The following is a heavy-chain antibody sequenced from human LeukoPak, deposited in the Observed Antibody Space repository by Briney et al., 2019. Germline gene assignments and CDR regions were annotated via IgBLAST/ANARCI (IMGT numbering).Heavy chain of an antibody. CDR3: ARDLIVPVGLTGSGTYSTDY. J-gene: IGHJ4*02. V-gene: IGHV4-34*01. Sequence: KPSETLSLTCAVYGGSFSGYYWSWIRQPPGKGLEWIGEINHSGSTNYNPSLKSRVTISVDTSKNQFSLKLSSVIAADTAVYYCARDLIVPVGLTGSGTYSTDYWGQGTLVTVSS. D-gene: IGHD3-10*01. CDR1: GGSFSGYY. CDR2: INHSGST.